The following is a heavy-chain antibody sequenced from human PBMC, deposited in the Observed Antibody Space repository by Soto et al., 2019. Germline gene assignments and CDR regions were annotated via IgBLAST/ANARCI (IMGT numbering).Heavy chain of an antibody. V-gene: IGHV1-8*01. Sequence: QVQLVQSGAEVKKPGASVKVSCKTSGYTFTSYDIHWVRQATGQGPEWMGGMNPNSGNTVYAQKFQGRIPMTRNTSMSTAYMELSSLRPEDTAVYYCARTRFGAVAGTWGQGTLVTVSS. D-gene: IGHD6-19*01. CDR2: MNPNSGNT. J-gene: IGHJ5*02. CDR3: ARTRFGAVAGT. CDR1: GYTFTSYD.